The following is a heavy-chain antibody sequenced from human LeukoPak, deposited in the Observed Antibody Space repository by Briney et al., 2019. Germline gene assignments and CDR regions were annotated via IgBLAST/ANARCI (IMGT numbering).Heavy chain of an antibody. CDR2: ISSSGSTI. CDR3: ASAGIAAGTFQH. CDR1: GFTFSDYY. Sequence: GGSLRLSCAASGFTFSDYYMSWIRQAPGKGLEWVSYISSSGSTIYYADSVTGRFTHSRDKAKNSLYLQMNSLRAEDTAVYYCASAGIAAGTFQHWGQGTLVTVSS. J-gene: IGHJ1*01. V-gene: IGHV3-11*01. D-gene: IGHD6-25*01.